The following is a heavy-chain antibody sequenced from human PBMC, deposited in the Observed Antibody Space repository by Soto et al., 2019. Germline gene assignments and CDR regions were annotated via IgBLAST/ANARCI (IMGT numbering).Heavy chain of an antibody. CDR1: CGSFIGYY. CDR3: ARETRGVQLWLRTDY. V-gene: IGHV4-34*01. Sequence: KTSETLSLTCAFYCGSFIGYYWSWIRQPPGKGLEWIGEINHSGSTNYNPSLKSRVTISVDTSKNQFSLKLSSVTAADTAVYYCARETRGVQLWLRTDYWGQGTLVTVSS. CDR2: INHSGST. D-gene: IGHD5-18*01. J-gene: IGHJ4*02.